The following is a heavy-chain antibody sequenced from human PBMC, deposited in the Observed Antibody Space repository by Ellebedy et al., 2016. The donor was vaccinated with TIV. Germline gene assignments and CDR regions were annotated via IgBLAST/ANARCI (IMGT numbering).Heavy chain of an antibody. Sequence: ASVKVSXXASGYSFTSYDINWARQATGQGLEWMGWMNPNSGNKGYTQKFQGRVTMTSDTSISTAYMELSSLTSEDTAVYYCAKLGVTSYTRDYWGQGTLVTVSS. CDR2: MNPNSGNK. J-gene: IGHJ4*02. D-gene: IGHD3-9*01. CDR3: AKLGVTSYTRDY. CDR1: GYSFTSYD. V-gene: IGHV1-8*01.